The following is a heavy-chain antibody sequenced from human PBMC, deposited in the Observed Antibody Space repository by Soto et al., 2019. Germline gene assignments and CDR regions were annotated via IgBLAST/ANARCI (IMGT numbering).Heavy chain of an antibody. V-gene: IGHV1-8*01. CDR2: MNPNSGNT. J-gene: IGHJ4*02. CDR3: ARGRWIDS. Sequence: QVQLVQSGAEVKKPGASVKVSCKASGYTFTTFDINWVRQATGQGLEWMGWMNPNSGNTGYAQNFQGRVTMTRDTSINTAYMEVRSLRSEDTAVYYCARGRWIDSWGQGTLVTVSS. CDR1: GYTFTTFD.